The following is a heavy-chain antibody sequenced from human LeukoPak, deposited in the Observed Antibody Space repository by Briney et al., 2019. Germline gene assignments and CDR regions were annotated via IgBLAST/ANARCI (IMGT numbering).Heavy chain of an antibody. Sequence: PGGALRLSCPASGFTFCSYSMYWVRQAPGKGLQWVSSISSSSSSIYYADSVKGRFTISRDNAKNSLYLQMNSLRAEDTAVYYCARGIAAAGTPGYWGQGTLVTVSS. D-gene: IGHD6-13*01. J-gene: IGHJ4*02. CDR1: GFTFCSYS. V-gene: IGHV3-21*01. CDR3: ARGIAAAGTPGY. CDR2: ISSSSSSI.